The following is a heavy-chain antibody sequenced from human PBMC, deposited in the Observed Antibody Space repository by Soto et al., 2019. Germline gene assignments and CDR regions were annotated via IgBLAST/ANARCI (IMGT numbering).Heavy chain of an antibody. CDR3: ARWVYYDILTGYYDFDY. V-gene: IGHV4-34*01. CDR1: GGSFSGYH. D-gene: IGHD3-9*01. J-gene: IGHJ4*02. CDR2: INHSGST. Sequence: SETLSLTCAVYGGSFSGYHWSWIRQPPGKGLEWIGEINHSGSTNYNPSLKSRVTISVDTPKNQFSLKLSSVTAADTAVYYCARWVYYDILTGYYDFDYWGQGTLVTVSS.